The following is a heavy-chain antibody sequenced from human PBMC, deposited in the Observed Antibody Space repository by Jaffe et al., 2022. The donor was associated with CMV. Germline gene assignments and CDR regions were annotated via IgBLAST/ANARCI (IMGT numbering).Heavy chain of an antibody. J-gene: IGHJ4*02. CDR1: GYTFTSYA. CDR2: INAGNGNT. CDR3: ARERRWCSGGSCYFDY. Sequence: QVQLVQSGAEVKKPGASVKVSCKASGYTFTSYAMHWVRQAPGQRLEWMGWINAGNGNTKYSQKFQGRVTITRDTSASTAYMELSSLRSEDTAVYYCARERRWCSGGSCYFDYWGQGTLVTVSS. D-gene: IGHD2-15*01. V-gene: IGHV1-3*01.